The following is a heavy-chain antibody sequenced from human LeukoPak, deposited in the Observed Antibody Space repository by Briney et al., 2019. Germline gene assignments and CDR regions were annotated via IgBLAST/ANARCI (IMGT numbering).Heavy chain of an antibody. CDR2: ISGSGGST. CDR1: GFTFSSYA. D-gene: IGHD3-22*01. Sequence: GGSLRLSCAASGFTFSSYAMSWVRQAPGKGLEWVSAISGSGGSTYYADSVKGRFTISRDNSKTTLYLQMNSLRAEDTAVYYCARAVFPSMIVVVNLNYYYYMDVWGKGTTVTVSS. CDR3: ARAVFPSMIVVVNLNYYYYMDV. J-gene: IGHJ6*03. V-gene: IGHV3-23*01.